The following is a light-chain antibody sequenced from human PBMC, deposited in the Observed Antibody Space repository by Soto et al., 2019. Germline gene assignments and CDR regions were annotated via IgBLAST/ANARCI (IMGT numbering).Light chain of an antibody. CDR3: QEYDSSLWT. V-gene: IGKV3-20*01. CDR2: GAS. CDR1: QTVFINY. J-gene: IGKJ1*01. Sequence: ELVLTQSPGTLSLSPGERATLSCGASQTVFINYVAWYQQKPGQAPRLLIYGASTRATGVPDRFSSSWSGTDFSLTISRVEPEDSAVYYCQEYDSSLWTFGQGTKVEI.